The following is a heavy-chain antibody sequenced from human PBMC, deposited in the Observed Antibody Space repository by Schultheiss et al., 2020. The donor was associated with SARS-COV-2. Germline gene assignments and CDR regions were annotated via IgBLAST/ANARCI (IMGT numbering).Heavy chain of an antibody. CDR1: GYTFTGYY. D-gene: IGHD5-18*01. CDR3: ASSPVQLWLQSAFDI. V-gene: IGHV1-2*02. Sequence: ASVKVSCKASGYTFTGYYMHWVRQAPGQGLEWMGWINPNSGGTNYAQKFQGRVTMTRDTSISTAYMELSRLRSDDTAVYYCASSPVQLWLQSAFDIWGQGTMVTVSS. J-gene: IGHJ3*02. CDR2: INPNSGGT.